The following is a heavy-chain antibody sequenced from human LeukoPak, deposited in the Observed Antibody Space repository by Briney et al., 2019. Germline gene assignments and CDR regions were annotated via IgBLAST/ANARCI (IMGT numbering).Heavy chain of an antibody. CDR1: GGSISSGSYY. D-gene: IGHD5-24*01. Sequence: SQTLSLTCTVSGGSISSGSYYWSWIRQPAGKGLEWIGRIYTSGSTNYNPSLKSRVTISVDTSKNQFSLNLSSVTAADTAVYYCARDRGAPNFDYWGQGTLVTVSS. CDR2: IYTSGST. V-gene: IGHV4-61*02. CDR3: ARDRGAPNFDY. J-gene: IGHJ4*02.